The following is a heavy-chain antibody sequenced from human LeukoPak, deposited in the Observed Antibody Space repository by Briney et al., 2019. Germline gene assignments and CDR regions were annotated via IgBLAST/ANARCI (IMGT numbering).Heavy chain of an antibody. CDR1: GFIFSSYW. D-gene: IGHD2-2*01. CDR3: ARRALRYCSSTSCPAQHYGVDV. Sequence: GGSLRLSCAASGFIFSSYWMSWVRQAPGKGLEWVANIKEDGREKYYVDSVKGRFTISRDNAKNSLYLQTNSLRAEDTAVYYCARRALRYCSSTSCPAQHYGVDVWGKGTTVTVSS. CDR2: IKEDGREK. J-gene: IGHJ6*04. V-gene: IGHV3-7*03.